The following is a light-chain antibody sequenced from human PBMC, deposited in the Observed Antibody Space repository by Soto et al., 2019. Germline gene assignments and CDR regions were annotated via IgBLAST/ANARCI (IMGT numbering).Light chain of an antibody. CDR2: GAS. V-gene: IGKV1-8*01. J-gene: IGKJ1*01. Sequence: AIRMTQSPSSFSASTGDRATITCRASQDISSYLAWYQQKPGKAPKLLIYGASTLQSGVPSRFSGSGSGTDFSLTISRLQSEDFATYYCQQYYGYSWTFGQGTKVDIK. CDR3: QQYYGYSWT. CDR1: QDISSY.